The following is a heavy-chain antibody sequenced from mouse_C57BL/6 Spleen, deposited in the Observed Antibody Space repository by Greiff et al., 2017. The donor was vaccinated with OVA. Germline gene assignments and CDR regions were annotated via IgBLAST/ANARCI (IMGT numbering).Heavy chain of an antibody. CDR1: GFSLTSYA. D-gene: IGHD2-2*01. V-gene: IGHV2-9-1*01. CDR2: IWTGGGT. Sequence: VQLKESGPGLVAPSQSLSITCTVSGFSLTSYAISWVRQPPGKGLEWLGVIWTGGGTNYNSALKSRLSISKDNSKSQVFLKMNSLQTDDTARYYCARNVYGYDGDYFDYWGQGTTLTVSS. CDR3: ARNVYGYDGDYFDY. J-gene: IGHJ2*01.